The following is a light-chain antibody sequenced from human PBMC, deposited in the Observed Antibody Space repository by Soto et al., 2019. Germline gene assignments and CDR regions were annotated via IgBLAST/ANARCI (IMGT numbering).Light chain of an antibody. Sequence: DIQMTQSPSSLSASVGDRVTITCQASQDISNYLNWYQQKPGRAPKLLIYDASNLEAGVPSRFSGSGSGTDFTFTISSLQPEDFATYYCQQYDILPYTFGQGTKLEIK. V-gene: IGKV1-33*01. CDR3: QQYDILPYT. J-gene: IGKJ2*01. CDR2: DAS. CDR1: QDISNY.